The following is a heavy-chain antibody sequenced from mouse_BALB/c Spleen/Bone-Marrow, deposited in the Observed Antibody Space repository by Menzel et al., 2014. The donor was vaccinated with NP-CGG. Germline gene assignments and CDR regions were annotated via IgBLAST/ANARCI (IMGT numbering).Heavy chain of an antibody. CDR2: IDPENGDT. CDR1: GFNIKDYY. J-gene: IGHJ4*01. V-gene: IGHV14-4*02. CDR3: NGNYDAMDY. D-gene: IGHD2-1*01. Sequence: VQLQQPGAELVRSGASVKLSCTASGFNIKDYYMHWVKQRPEQGLEWIGWIDPENGDTEYAPKFQGKATMTADTPSNTAYLQLSSLTSEDTAVYYCNGNYDAMDYGGQGTSVTVPS.